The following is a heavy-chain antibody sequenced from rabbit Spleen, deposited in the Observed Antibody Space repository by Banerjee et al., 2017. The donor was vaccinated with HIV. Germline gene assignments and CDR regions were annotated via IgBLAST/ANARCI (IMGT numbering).Heavy chain of an antibody. V-gene: IGHV1S40*01. Sequence: QSLEESGGDLVKPGASLTLTCTASGFSFSSNAMCWVRQAPGKGLEWIATIGSNGYNYYATWAKGRFTISKASSTTVTLQMTSLTAADTATYFCANVIYGYGGALDPWGPGTLVTVS. CDR2: IGSNGYN. CDR3: ANVIYGYGGALDP. J-gene: IGHJ2*01. D-gene: IGHD6-1*01. CDR1: GFSFSSNA.